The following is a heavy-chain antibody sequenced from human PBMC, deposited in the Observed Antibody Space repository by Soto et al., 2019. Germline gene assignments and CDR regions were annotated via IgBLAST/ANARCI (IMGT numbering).Heavy chain of an antibody. D-gene: IGHD2-2*01. V-gene: IGHV1-69*13. CDR1: GGTFSSYA. Sequence: SVKVSCKASGGTFSSYAISWVRQAPGQGLEWKGGIIPIPGTANYAQKFQGRVTITADESTSTAYMELSSLRSEDTAVYYCARSQGSSTSLEIYYYYYYGMDVWGQGTTVTVSS. CDR3: ARSQGSSTSLEIYYYYYYGMDV. J-gene: IGHJ6*02. CDR2: IIPIPGTA.